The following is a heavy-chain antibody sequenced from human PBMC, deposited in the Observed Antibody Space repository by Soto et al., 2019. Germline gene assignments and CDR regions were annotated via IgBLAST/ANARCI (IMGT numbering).Heavy chain of an antibody. CDR3: ARRLFRYCSSTSCYTHDAFDI. J-gene: IGHJ3*02. CDR2: INHSGST. CDR1: GGSFSGYY. Sequence: ETLSLTCAVYGGSFSGYYWSWIRQPPGKGLEWIGEINHSGSTNYNPSLKSRVTISVDTSKNQFSLKLSSVTAADTAVYYCARRLFRYCSSTSCYTHDAFDIWGQGTMVTVSS. D-gene: IGHD2-2*02. V-gene: IGHV4-34*01.